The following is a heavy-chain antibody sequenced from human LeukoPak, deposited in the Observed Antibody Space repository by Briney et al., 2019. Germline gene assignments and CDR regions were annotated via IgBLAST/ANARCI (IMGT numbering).Heavy chain of an antibody. CDR3: ARRRSVGATLDY. Sequence: SETLSLTCTVSGYSISSGYYWGWIRQPPGKGLEWIGSIYHSGSTYYNPSLKSRVTISVDTSKNQFSLKLSSVTAADTAVYYCARRRSVGATLDYWGQGSLVTVST. CDR2: IYHSGST. CDR1: GYSISSGYY. D-gene: IGHD1-26*01. V-gene: IGHV4-38-2*02. J-gene: IGHJ4*02.